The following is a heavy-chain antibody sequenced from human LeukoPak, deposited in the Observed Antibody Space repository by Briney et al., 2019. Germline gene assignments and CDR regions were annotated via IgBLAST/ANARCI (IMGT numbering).Heavy chain of an antibody. CDR3: ARDGRSGWYEDAFDI. CDR2: IYYSGST. Sequence: SQTLSLTCTVSGGSISSGGYYWSWIRQHPGKGLEWIGYIYYSGSTYYNPSLKSRVTISVDTSKNQFSLKLSSVTAADTAVYYCARDGRSGWYEDAFDIWGQGTMVTVSS. CDR1: GGSISSGGYY. J-gene: IGHJ3*02. D-gene: IGHD6-19*01. V-gene: IGHV4-31*03.